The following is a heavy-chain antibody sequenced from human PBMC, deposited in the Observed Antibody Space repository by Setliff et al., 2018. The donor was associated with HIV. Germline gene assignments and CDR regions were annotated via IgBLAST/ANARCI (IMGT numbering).Heavy chain of an antibody. Sequence: SETLSLTCSVSGGSISRSFYYWGWLRQPPGKGLEWIGNIYYSGSTNYNPSLKSRVTISVDTSKNQFSLKLSSVTAADTAVYYCAREEDYNFWSGYDWFDPWGQGTLVTVSS. CDR3: AREEDYNFWSGYDWFDP. J-gene: IGHJ5*02. V-gene: IGHV4-61*01. CDR1: GGSISRSFYY. CDR2: IYYSGST. D-gene: IGHD3-3*01.